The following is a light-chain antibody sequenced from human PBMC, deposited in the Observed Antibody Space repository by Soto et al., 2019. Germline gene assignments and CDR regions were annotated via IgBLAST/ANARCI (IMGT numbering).Light chain of an antibody. V-gene: IGKV3-20*01. CDR2: GAS. J-gene: IGKJ1*01. CDR1: QSVSSTY. CDR3: QLYGSSPPRT. Sequence: EIVLTQSPGTLSLSPGERGTLSCRASQSVSSTYLGWYQQKPGQAPRLLIYGASSRATGIPDRFSGSGSGTDFTLTIARLEPEDFAVYYCQLYGSSPPRTFGQGTKVEIK.